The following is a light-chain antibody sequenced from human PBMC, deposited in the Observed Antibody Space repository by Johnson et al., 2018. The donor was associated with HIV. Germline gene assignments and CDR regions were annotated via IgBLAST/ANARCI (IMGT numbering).Light chain of an antibody. Sequence: LTQPPSVSAAPGQNITISCSGSSSNIGINYISWYQQLPGTAPKLLIYDNNNRPSGIPDRVSGSKSGTSATLGITGLQTGDEADYYCGTWYSSLRVGFFGTGTKVTVL. CDR1: SSNIGINY. V-gene: IGLV1-51*01. CDR2: DNN. CDR3: GTWYSSLRVGF. J-gene: IGLJ1*01.